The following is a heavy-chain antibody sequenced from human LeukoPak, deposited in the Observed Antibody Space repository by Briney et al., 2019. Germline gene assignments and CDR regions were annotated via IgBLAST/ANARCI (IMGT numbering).Heavy chain of an antibody. CDR1: GFTFDDYA. D-gene: IGHD6-6*01. V-gene: IGHV3-23*01. CDR2: ISGSGGST. Sequence: SGGSLRLSCAASGFTFDDYAMHWVRQAPGKGLEWVSLISGSGGSTYYADSVKGRFTISRDNSKNTLYLQMNSLRAEDTAVYYCAKEPAARLYYFDYWGQGTLVTVSS. J-gene: IGHJ4*02. CDR3: AKEPAARLYYFDY.